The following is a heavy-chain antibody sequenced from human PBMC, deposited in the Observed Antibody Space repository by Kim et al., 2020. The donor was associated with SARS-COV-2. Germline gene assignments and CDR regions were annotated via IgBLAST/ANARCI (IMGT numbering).Heavy chain of an antibody. CDR3: AKGEYYYDSSGYEL. Sequence: ADSEKGRVTLSRDNSKSTLYLQMNSLRAEDTAVYYCAKGEYYYDSSGYELWGQGTLVTVSS. V-gene: IGHV3-23*01. J-gene: IGHJ4*02. D-gene: IGHD3-22*01.